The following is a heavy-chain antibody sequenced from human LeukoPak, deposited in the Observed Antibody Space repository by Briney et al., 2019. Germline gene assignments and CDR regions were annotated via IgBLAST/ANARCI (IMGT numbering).Heavy chain of an antibody. Sequence: SETLSLTCTVSGGSISSYYWSWIPPPAGKGREWIGRIYTSGSTNYNPSLKSRVTMSVDTSKNQFSLTLSSVTAADTAVYYCARVGPGYGYDYWGQGNLVTVSS. CDR2: IYTSGST. CDR3: ARVGPGYGYDY. D-gene: IGHD5-18*01. CDR1: GGSISSYY. V-gene: IGHV4-4*07. J-gene: IGHJ4*02.